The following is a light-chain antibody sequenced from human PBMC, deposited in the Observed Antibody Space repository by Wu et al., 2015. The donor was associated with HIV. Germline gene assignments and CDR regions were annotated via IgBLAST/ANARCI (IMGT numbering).Light chain of an antibody. Sequence: EIVMTQSPATLSVSPGERATLSCRASQSVSSNLGWYQQKPGQAPRLLINGASTRATGVPARFTASGSETEFTLTISSLQSEDFAVYYCQQYNSWPPWTFGQGTKVEIK. CDR1: QSVSSN. CDR3: QQYNSWPPWT. J-gene: IGKJ1*01. V-gene: IGKV3-15*01. CDR2: GAS.